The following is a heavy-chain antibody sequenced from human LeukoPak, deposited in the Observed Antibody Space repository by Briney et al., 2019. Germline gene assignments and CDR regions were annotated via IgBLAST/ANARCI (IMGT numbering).Heavy chain of an antibody. J-gene: IGHJ3*02. V-gene: IGHV4-59*01. D-gene: IGHD3-22*01. Sequence: SETLSLTCTVSGGSISSYYWSWIRQPPGKGLEWIGYIYYSGSTNYNPSLKSRATISVDTSKNQFSLKLSSVTAADTAVYYCARTGGYYYAYAFDIWGQGTMVAVSS. CDR3: ARTGGYYYAYAFDI. CDR2: IYYSGST. CDR1: GGSISSYY.